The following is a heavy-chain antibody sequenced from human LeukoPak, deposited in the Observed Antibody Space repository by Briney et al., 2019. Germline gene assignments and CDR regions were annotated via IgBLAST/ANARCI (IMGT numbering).Heavy chain of an antibody. Sequence: GGSLRLSCAASGFTFSSYWMHWVRQAPGKGLVWVSRINTDGSSTSYADSVKGRFTISRDNAQNTLYLQMNSLRAEDTAVYYCAREEAYYYYYMDVWGKGTTVTVSS. CDR1: GFTFSSYW. CDR2: INTDGSST. V-gene: IGHV3-74*01. J-gene: IGHJ6*03. CDR3: AREEAYYYYYMDV.